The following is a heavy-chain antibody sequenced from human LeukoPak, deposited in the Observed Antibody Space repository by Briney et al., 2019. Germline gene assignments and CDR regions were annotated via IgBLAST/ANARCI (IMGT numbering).Heavy chain of an antibody. Sequence: ASVKVSCKASGYTFTGYYLHWVRQAPGQGPEWMGWINPNSGGTNYAQTFQGRVTMSRDTSISTAYMELAFLRSDDTAVYYCARELRRRWYFDLWGRGTLVTVSS. CDR2: INPNSGGT. V-gene: IGHV1-2*02. D-gene: IGHD3-10*01. CDR1: GYTFTGYY. J-gene: IGHJ2*01. CDR3: ARELRRRWYFDL.